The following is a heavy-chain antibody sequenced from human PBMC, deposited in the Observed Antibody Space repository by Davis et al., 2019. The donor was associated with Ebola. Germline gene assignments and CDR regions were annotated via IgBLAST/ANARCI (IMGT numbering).Heavy chain of an antibody. J-gene: IGHJ6*04. CDR3: ARDWAGLDV. Sequence: PGGSLRLPGAASGFTFSSYAMSWVPQAPGKWLEWVATITHVGREKYYVDSVKGRFTSSRDNAKTSVYLQMHSLRVEDTAVYYCARDWAGLDVWGRGTTVTVSS. V-gene: IGHV3-7*01. CDR1: GFTFSSYA. D-gene: IGHD3-16*01. CDR2: ITHVGREK.